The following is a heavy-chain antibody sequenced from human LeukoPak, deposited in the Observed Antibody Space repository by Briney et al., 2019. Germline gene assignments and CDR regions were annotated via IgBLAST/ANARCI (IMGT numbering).Heavy chain of an antibody. Sequence: GGSLRLSCAASGFTFSSYAMSWVRQAPGKGLEWVSEISGSGKSAYYADSVEGRFTISRDNSENTLYLQMNSLRAEDTAVYYCAKAKGALVVITNYDYWGQGTLVTVSS. D-gene: IGHD3-22*01. V-gene: IGHV3-23*01. CDR1: GFTFSSYA. J-gene: IGHJ4*02. CDR3: AKAKGALVVITNYDY. CDR2: ISGSGKSA.